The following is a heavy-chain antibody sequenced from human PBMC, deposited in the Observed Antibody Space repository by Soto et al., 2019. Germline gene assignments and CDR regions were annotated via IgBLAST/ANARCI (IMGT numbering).Heavy chain of an antibody. CDR2: ITAYNGNT. CDR3: ARGGVGASALHFDY. J-gene: IGHJ4*02. D-gene: IGHD1-26*01. Sequence: QVQLVQSGPEVRKPGASVTVSCEASDYIFTSYGITWVRQAPGQGLEWMGWITAYNGNTNYAQKFQDRITMTADTSTSTAYMELRSLRSDDTAAYYCARGGVGASALHFDYWGQGTLVTVSS. V-gene: IGHV1-18*01. CDR1: DYIFTSYG.